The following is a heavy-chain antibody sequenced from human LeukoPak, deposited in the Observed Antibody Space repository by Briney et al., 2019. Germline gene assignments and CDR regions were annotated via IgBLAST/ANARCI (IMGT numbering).Heavy chain of an antibody. V-gene: IGHV3-11*06. CDR2: ISSSSSYT. J-gene: IGHJ4*02. Sequence: GGSLRLSCAASGFTFSDYYMSWIREAPGKGLEWVSYISSSSSYTNYADSVKGRFTISRDNAKNSLYLQMNSLRAGDTAVYYCARVLSRGSFDYWGQGTLVTVSS. CDR3: ARVLSRGSFDY. D-gene: IGHD2-8*01. CDR1: GFTFSDYY.